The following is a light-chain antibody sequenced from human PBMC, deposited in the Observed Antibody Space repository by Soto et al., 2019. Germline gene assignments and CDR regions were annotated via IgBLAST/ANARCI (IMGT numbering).Light chain of an antibody. CDR2: GSS. Sequence: EVVLTQSPGTLSLSPGERATLSCRASQSVSNNYFAWYQQKPGQAPRLLIFGSSDRATGIPDRFSGSGSGDSLPLTIRRLEAEGFAVFFCQAVCSSPPYTFGQGTKLEIK. V-gene: IGKV3-20*01. J-gene: IGKJ2*01. CDR3: QAVCSSPPYT. CDR1: QSVSNNY.